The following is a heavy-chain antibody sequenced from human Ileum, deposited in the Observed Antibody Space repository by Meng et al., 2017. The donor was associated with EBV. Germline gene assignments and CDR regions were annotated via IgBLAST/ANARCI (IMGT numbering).Heavy chain of an antibody. CDR1: GASFSAYY. CDR2: INHSGST. CDR3: ARVHSSSYYFYFDL. V-gene: IGHV4-34*01. D-gene: IGHD6-13*01. J-gene: IGHJ4*02. Sequence: QGQLQQWGAGLLKPSETLSPTCAVYGASFSAYYWSWIRQPPGKGLEWTGEINHSGSTNYNPSLKSRITISLDTSRNHFSLKLNSVTAADTTAYYCARVHSSSYYFYFDLWGQGSLVTVFS.